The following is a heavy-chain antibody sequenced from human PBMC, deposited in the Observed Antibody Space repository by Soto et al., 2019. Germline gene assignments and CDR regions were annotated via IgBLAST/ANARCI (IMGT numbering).Heavy chain of an antibody. CDR3: AKGVTTVTGWFDP. V-gene: IGHV3-30*18. CDR2: ISYDGSNK. J-gene: IGHJ5*02. Sequence: QVQLVESGGGVVQPGRSLRLSCAASGFTFSSYGMHWVRQAPGKGLEWVAVISYDGSNKYYADSVKGRFTISRDNSKNTLYLQMNSLRTEDTALYYCAKGVTTVTGWFDPWGQGTLVTVSS. CDR1: GFTFSSYG. D-gene: IGHD4-4*01.